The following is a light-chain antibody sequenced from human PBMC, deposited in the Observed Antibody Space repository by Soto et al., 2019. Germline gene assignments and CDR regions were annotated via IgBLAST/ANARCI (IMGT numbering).Light chain of an antibody. J-gene: IGKJ1*01. CDR1: QTISSW. Sequence: DIQMTQSPSTLSASVGDRVTITCRASQTISSWLVWYQQKLGKAPKLLIYKASSLEGGVPSRFSASGSGTEFTLTISSLQPDDSATYYCQQYNGTFGQGTKVEVK. CDR2: KAS. V-gene: IGKV1-5*03. CDR3: QQYNGT.